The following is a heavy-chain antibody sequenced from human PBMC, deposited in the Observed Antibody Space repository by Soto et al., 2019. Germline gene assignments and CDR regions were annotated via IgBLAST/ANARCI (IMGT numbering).Heavy chain of an antibody. J-gene: IGHJ3*02. Sequence: QVQLQESGPGLVKPSQTLSVTCTVSGGSISSGDYYWSWIRQPPGKGLEWIGYMYYSGSTYYNPSLKSRVTISVDTSKNQFSLKLSSVTAADTAVYYCARAHRYYDSSGYYSAFDIWGQGTIVTVSS. CDR3: ARAHRYYDSSGYYSAFDI. CDR2: MYYSGST. CDR1: GGSISSGDYY. D-gene: IGHD3-22*01. V-gene: IGHV4-30-4*01.